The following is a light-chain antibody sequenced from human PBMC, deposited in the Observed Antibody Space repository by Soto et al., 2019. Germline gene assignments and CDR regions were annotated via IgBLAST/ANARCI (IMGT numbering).Light chain of an antibody. V-gene: IGKV1-5*03. CDR1: QSISGW. J-gene: IGKJ1*01. Sequence: DMQVTQSPSTLSASVGDRVTITCRASQSISGWLAWYQQKPGKAPNLLIYKASTLESGVPSRFSGSGSGTEFTLTISSLQPDDFATYYCQQYNNYGSWTFGQGPKVDIK. CDR3: QQYNNYGSWT. CDR2: KAS.